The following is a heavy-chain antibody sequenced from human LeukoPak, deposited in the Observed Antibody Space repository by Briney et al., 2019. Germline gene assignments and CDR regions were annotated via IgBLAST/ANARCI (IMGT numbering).Heavy chain of an antibody. CDR3: AKYRGLRLYYFDY. CDR1: GFTFSTYA. D-gene: IGHD5-12*01. Sequence: PGGSLRLSCAASGFTFSTYAMSWVRQAPGKGLEWVSYISGSGGSTYYADSVKGRFTISRDNSKNTLYLQMNSLRAEDTAVYYCAKYRGLRLYYFDYWGQGTLVTVSS. CDR2: ISGSGGST. V-gene: IGHV3-23*01. J-gene: IGHJ4*02.